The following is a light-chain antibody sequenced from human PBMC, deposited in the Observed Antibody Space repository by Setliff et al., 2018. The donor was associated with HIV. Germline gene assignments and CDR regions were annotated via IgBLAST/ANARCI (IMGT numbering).Light chain of an antibody. Sequence: QPALTQPRSVSGSPGQSVTIACTGTSSDAGDYNFVSWYQLHPGKAPKLIIYDVTKRPSGVPDRFSGSKSANAASLTISGLQAEDEADYYCCSSAGTYTSFFVFGTGTKVTVL. CDR1: SSDAGDYNF. CDR2: DVT. CDR3: CSSAGTYTSFFV. J-gene: IGLJ1*01. V-gene: IGLV2-11*01.